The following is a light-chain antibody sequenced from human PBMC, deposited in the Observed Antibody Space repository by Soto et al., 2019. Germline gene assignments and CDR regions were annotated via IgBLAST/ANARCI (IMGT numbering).Light chain of an antibody. Sequence: DIVMTQSPDSLAVSLGERATINCKSSQSVLYSSNNKNYLVWYQQKPGQPPKLLIYWASTREYGVPDRFSGSGSGTDFTPTISSLQAEDVDVYYCQPYYSTPLTLAGGTKVDIK. V-gene: IGKV4-1*01. J-gene: IGKJ4*01. CDR2: WAS. CDR3: QPYYSTPLT. CDR1: QSVLYSSNNKNY.